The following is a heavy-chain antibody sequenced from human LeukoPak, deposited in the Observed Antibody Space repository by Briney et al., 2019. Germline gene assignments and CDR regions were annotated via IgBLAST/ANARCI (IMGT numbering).Heavy chain of an antibody. V-gene: IGHV3-23*01. J-gene: IGHJ4*02. CDR2: ISGSGGST. CDR1: GFTFSSYA. Sequence: GGSLRLSCAASGFTFSSYAMSWVRQAPGKGLEWVSAISGSGGSTYYADSVKGRFTISRDNSKNTLYLQTNSLRAEDTAVYYCAKVLMWGYEDRGTFDYWGQGTLVTVSS. CDR3: AKVLMWGYEDRGTFDY. D-gene: IGHD1-1*01.